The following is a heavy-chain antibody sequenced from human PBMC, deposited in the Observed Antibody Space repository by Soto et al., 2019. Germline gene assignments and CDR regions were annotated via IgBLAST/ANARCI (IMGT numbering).Heavy chain of an antibody. J-gene: IGHJ4*02. CDR3: ARGQLPAATTYFDF. V-gene: IGHV3-33*01. D-gene: IGHD2-15*01. Sequence: QVHLVESGGGVVQPGGSLRLSCAASGFTFSSYAIHWVRQAPGKGLEWVAIIWFDRSNKYYADSVKGRFSISRDNSKNTLFLQMDSLRAEDTAVYYCARGQLPAATTYFDFWGQGTLVIVSS. CDR1: GFTFSSYA. CDR2: IWFDRSNK.